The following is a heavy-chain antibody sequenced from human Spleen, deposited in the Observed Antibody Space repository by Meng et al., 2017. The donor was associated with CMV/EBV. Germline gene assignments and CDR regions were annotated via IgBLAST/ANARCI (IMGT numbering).Heavy chain of an antibody. CDR3: ARQLIPATPLDF. CDR2: IGAYKGNT. V-gene: IGHV1-18*04. Sequence: CKSSGYSFNTYGISWVRQAPGQGLEWLAWIGAYKGNTNYAQKFQDRVTLTIETSTSTAYMELRSLRLDDTAVYYCARQLIPATPLDFWGQGTLVTVSS. CDR1: GYSFNTYG. D-gene: IGHD2-15*01. J-gene: IGHJ4*02.